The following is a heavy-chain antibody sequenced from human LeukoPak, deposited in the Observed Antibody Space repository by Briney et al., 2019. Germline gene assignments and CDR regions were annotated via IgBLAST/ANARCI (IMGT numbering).Heavy chain of an antibody. CDR2: INPNSGGT. V-gene: IGHV1-2*02. CDR3: ASSNSRPEYYDFWSGSSSPDYYGMDV. J-gene: IGHJ6*02. Sequence: ASVKVSCKASGYTFTGYYMHWVRQAPGQGLEWMGWINPNSGGTNYAQKFQGRVTMTRDTSISTAYMELSRLRSDDTAVYYCASSNSRPEYYDFWSGSSSPDYYGMDVWGQGTTVTVSS. D-gene: IGHD3-3*01. CDR1: GYTFTGYY.